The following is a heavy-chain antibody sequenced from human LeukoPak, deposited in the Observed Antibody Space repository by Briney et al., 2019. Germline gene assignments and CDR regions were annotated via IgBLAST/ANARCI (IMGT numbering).Heavy chain of an antibody. Sequence: KTGGSLRLSCAASGFTFSSYSMNWVRQAPGKGLEWVSSISSSSSYIYYADSVKGRFTISRDNAKNSLYLQMNSLGAEDTAVYYCARVTAVVGGFPFDYWGQGTLVTVSS. CDR3: ARVTAVVGGFPFDY. V-gene: IGHV3-21*01. J-gene: IGHJ4*02. CDR1: GFTFSSYS. D-gene: IGHD6-19*01. CDR2: ISSSSSYI.